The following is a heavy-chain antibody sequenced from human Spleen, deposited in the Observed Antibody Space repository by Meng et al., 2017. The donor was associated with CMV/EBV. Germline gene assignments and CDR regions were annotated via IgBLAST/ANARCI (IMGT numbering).Heavy chain of an antibody. CDR1: GXTFTSYG. V-gene: IGHV1-18*01. J-gene: IGHJ4*02. CDR3: ARFRSVGDSFDY. Sequence: SXKVSCXASGXTFTSYGXXWVRXAPGQGLXXXGWLSAYNGNTXXAXKLXGRVTXTTDTXTNTAXMXLRXLRXDXTAVXXCARFRSVGDSFDYWGQGTLVTVSS. CDR2: LSAYNGNT. D-gene: IGHD2-15*01.